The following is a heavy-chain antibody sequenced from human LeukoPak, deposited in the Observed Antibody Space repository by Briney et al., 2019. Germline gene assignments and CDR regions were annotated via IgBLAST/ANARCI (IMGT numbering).Heavy chain of an antibody. CDR1: GGSISSSSYY. J-gene: IGHJ4*02. Sequence: PSETLSLTCTVSGGSISSSSYYWGWIRQPPGKGLEWIGSGSIYYNPSLKSRVTISVDTSKNQFSLKLSSVTAADTAVYYCARESWAYSPFDSWGQGILVTVSP. CDR2: SGSI. V-gene: IGHV4-39*07. CDR3: ARESWAYSPFDS. D-gene: IGHD2-21*01.